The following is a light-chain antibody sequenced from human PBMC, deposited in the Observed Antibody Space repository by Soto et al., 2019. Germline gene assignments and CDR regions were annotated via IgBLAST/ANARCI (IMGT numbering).Light chain of an antibody. CDR2: EDD. Sequence: QSVLTQPPSVSAAPGQKVIISCSGGTSNIGNNYACWYQHLPGTAPRLLMYEDDKRASGIPDRFSGSRSGTSATLGITGLERGEEANYYGETGDSPLIPLVFATGT. J-gene: IGLJ1*01. CDR1: TSNIGNNY. CDR3: ETGDSPLIPLV. V-gene: IGLV1-51*02.